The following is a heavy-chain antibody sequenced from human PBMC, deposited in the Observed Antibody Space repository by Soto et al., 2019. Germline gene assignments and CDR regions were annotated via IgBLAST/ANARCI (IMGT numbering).Heavy chain of an antibody. CDR1: GFSFSTSGVA. D-gene: IGHD3-9*01. J-gene: IGHJ4*02. CDR2: IYWDDDK. V-gene: IGHV2-5*02. Sequence: QITLKESGPTLVKPTQTLTLTCTFSGFSFSTSGVAVGWIRQPPGKALEWLALIYWDDDKRYRPSLKTRLTITKDTSKNQVVLTMTNMDPVDTATYFCAHSLTGTNFDYWGQGTLVTVSS. CDR3: AHSLTGTNFDY.